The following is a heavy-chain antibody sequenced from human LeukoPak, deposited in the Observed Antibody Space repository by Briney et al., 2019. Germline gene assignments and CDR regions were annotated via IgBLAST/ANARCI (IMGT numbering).Heavy chain of an antibody. V-gene: IGHV3-23*01. J-gene: IGHJ4*02. CDR1: GFTFTSYG. D-gene: IGHD3-10*01. Sequence: PGGSLRLSCAVSGFTFTSYGMSWVRQAPGKGLEWVSSISGGGGSTHYTDSVKGRFTISRDNSKNTLYLQMNSLRAEDPAVYYCAKAPTYYYGSGSHSVLDYWGQGILVTVSS. CDR2: ISGGGGST. CDR3: AKAPTYYYGSGSHSVLDY.